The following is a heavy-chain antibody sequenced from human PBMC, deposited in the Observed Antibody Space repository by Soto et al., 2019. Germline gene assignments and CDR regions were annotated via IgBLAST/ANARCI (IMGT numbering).Heavy chain of an antibody. CDR1: GFTFSLYE. CDR2: ISNDATTV. CDR3: ARFGEGDSGYYPEFDY. J-gene: IGHJ4*02. D-gene: IGHD3-22*01. Sequence: EVQLVESGGGLVQPGGSLRVSCAAFGFTFSLYEMNWVRQAPGKGLEWVSYISNDATTVSYADSVKGRFTVSRDNVKNSLYLQMSSLRAEDTAVYYCARFGEGDSGYYPEFDYWGQGTLVTVSS. V-gene: IGHV3-48*03.